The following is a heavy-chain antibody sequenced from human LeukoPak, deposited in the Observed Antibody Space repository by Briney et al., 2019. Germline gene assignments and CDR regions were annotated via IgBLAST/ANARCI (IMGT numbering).Heavy chain of an antibody. D-gene: IGHD1-26*01. CDR2: IYYSGST. CDR1: GGSISSSSYY. J-gene: IGHJ4*02. CDR3: AREGGSFFGSYDPFDY. Sequence: PSETLSLTCTVSGGSISSSSYYWGWIRQPPGKGLEWIGSIYYSGSTYYNPSLKSRVTMSVDTSKNQFSLKLSSVTAADTAVYYCAREGGSFFGSYDPFDYWGQGTLVTVSS. V-gene: IGHV4-39*07.